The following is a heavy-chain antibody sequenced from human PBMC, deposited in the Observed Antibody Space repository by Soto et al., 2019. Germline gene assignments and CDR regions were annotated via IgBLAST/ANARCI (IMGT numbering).Heavy chain of an antibody. CDR1: GFTFSSYA. J-gene: IGHJ3*02. CDR3: AKDQDSSGNNDAFDI. V-gene: IGHV3-23*01. Sequence: EVQLLESGGGLVQPGGSLGLSCAASGFTFSSYAMSWVRQAPGRGREWVSPISGGGGSTYYADSVKGRFTISRDNSKNTLYLQMNSLRAEDTAVYYCAKDQDSSGNNDAFDIWGQGTMVTVSS. D-gene: IGHD3-22*01. CDR2: ISGGGGST.